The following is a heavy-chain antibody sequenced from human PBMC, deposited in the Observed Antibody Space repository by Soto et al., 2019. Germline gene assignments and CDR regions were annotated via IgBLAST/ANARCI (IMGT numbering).Heavy chain of an antibody. Sequence: PSETLSLTCTVSGGSISSSSYYWSWIRQPPGKGLEWIGYIYYSGSTNYNPSLKSRVTISVDTSKNQFSLKLSSVTAADTAVYYCARDWSGYAYNWFDLWGQGTLVTVSS. V-gene: IGHV4-61*01. D-gene: IGHD5-12*01. CDR1: GGSISSSSYY. J-gene: IGHJ5*02. CDR3: ARDWSGYAYNWFDL. CDR2: IYYSGST.